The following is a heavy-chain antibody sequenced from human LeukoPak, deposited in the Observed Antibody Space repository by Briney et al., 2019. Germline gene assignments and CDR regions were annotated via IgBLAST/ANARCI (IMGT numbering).Heavy chain of an antibody. D-gene: IGHD2-2*01. CDR3: ARDGVVPAASYNYYYMDV. CDR2: IYTSGST. Sequence: SQTLSLTCTVSGGSISSGSYYWSWIRQPAGKGLEWIGRIYTSGSTNYNPSLKSRVTMSVDTSKNQFSLKLSSVTAADTAVYYCARDGVVPAASYNYYYMDVWGKGTTVTVSS. V-gene: IGHV4-61*02. CDR1: GGSISSGSYY. J-gene: IGHJ6*03.